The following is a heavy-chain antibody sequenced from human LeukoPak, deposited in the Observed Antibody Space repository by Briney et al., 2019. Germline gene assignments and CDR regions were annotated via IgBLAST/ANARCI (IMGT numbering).Heavy chain of an antibody. V-gene: IGHV4/OR15-8*01. Sequence: SETLSLTCAVSGVPIASHSWWSWVRQPPGKGLEWIGEIYHTGGANYKPSLKSRVTMSVDTSNNHFSLKLTSVTAADTAVYFCAYNRDFALDNWGQGTLVTVSS. CDR1: GVPIASHSW. CDR2: IYHTGGA. CDR3: AYNRDFALDN. J-gene: IGHJ4*02. D-gene: IGHD1-14*01.